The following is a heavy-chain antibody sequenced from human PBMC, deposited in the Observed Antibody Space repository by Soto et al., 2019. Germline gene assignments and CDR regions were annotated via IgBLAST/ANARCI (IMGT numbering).Heavy chain of an antibody. CDR3: ARSHALDL. CDR2: ITGSTTYT. J-gene: IGHJ3*01. Sequence: QEQLVESGGGLVKPGGSLRLSCAASGFTFRNYYMNWIRQAPGKGLEWISYITGSTTYTKYADSMKGRFTISRDNARNSLYLQMNSLSAEDTAMYYCARSHALDLWGQGTMVIVSS. CDR1: GFTFRNYY. V-gene: IGHV3-11*06.